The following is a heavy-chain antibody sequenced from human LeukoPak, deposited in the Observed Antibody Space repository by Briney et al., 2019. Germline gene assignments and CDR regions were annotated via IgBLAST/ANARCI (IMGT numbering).Heavy chain of an antibody. CDR2: IYYSGST. V-gene: IGHV4-59*08. J-gene: IGHJ4*02. Sequence: ASETLSLTCTVSGGSISSHYWSWIRQPPGKGLEWIGYIYYSGSTNYNPSLKSRVTISVDTSKNQFSLKLSSVTAADTAVYYCARHNLAARGDFDYWGQGTLVTVSS. CDR3: ARHNLAARGDFDY. CDR1: GGSISSHY. D-gene: IGHD6-6*01.